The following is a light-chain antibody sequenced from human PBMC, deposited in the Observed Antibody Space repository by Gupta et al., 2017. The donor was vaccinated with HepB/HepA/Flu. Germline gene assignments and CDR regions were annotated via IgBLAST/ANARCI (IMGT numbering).Light chain of an antibody. CDR2: GNN. CDR3: AAWDASLSGVV. Sequence: QSVLPQPPSASRTPGQRVTISCSGSSSNIGSNYVYWYQQHPGTAPKLLIYGNNQRHSGVPDRFAGSKSGTSASLAIGGLRSEDEADYYCAAWDASLSGVVFGGGTKLTVL. J-gene: IGLJ2*01. V-gene: IGLV1-47*01. CDR1: SSNIGSNY.